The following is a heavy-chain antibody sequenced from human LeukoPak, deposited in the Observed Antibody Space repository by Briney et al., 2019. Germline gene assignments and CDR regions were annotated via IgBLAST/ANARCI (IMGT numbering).Heavy chain of an antibody. CDR3: ARDREGIVVVPAAPSIFDY. CDR1: GYTFTGYY. D-gene: IGHD2-2*01. Sequence: ASVKVSCKASGYTFTGYYMHWVRQAPGQGLEWMGWINPNIGGTNYAQKFQGRVTMTRDTSISTAYMELSRLRSDDTAVYYCARDREGIVVVPAAPSIFDYWGQGTLVTVSS. CDR2: INPNIGGT. V-gene: IGHV1-2*02. J-gene: IGHJ4*02.